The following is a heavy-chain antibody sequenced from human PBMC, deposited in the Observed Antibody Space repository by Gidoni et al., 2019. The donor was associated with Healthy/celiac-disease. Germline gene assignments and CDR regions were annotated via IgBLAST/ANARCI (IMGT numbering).Heavy chain of an antibody. J-gene: IGHJ6*03. CDR3: ARLRWLQKVGVEYYYYMDV. CDR1: GGSISSSSYY. Sequence: QLQLQESGPGLVKPSETLSLTCTVSGGSISSSSYYWGWIRQPPGKGLEWIGSIYYSGSTYYNPSLKSRVTISVDTSKNQFSLKLSSVTAADTAVYYCARLRWLQKVGVEYYYYMDVWGKGTTVTVSS. CDR2: IYYSGST. V-gene: IGHV4-39*01. D-gene: IGHD5-12*01.